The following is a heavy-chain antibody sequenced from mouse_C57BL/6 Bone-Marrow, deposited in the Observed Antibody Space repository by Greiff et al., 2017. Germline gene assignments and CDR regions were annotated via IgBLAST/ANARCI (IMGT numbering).Heavy chain of an antibody. CDR1: GYTFTSYW. V-gene: IGHV1-59*01. Sequence: QVQLQQPGAELVRPGTSVKLSCKASGYTFTSYWMHWVKQRPGQGLEWIGVIDPSDSYTNYNQKFKGKATLTVDTSSSTAYMQLSSLTSEDSAVYYCAREGYYGNPFAYWGQETLVTVSA. D-gene: IGHD1-1*01. CDR3: AREGYYGNPFAY. CDR2: IDPSDSYT. J-gene: IGHJ3*01.